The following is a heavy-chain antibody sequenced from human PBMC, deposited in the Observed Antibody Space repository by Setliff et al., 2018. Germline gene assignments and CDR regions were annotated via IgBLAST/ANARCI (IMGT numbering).Heavy chain of an antibody. CDR1: GFIFSDFA. J-gene: IGHJ4*02. V-gene: IGHV3-33*03. Sequence: GGSLRLSCAVSGFIFSDFAMHWVRQAPGKGLEWVAFIWSDTTNFIYYADSVKGRFTISRDTAKNSLYLQMNSLRAEDSAVYYCASYYYGSGSSYIPPHFDYWGLGTLVTVSS. CDR3: ASYYYGSGSSYIPPHFDY. CDR2: IWSDTTNFI. D-gene: IGHD3-10*01.